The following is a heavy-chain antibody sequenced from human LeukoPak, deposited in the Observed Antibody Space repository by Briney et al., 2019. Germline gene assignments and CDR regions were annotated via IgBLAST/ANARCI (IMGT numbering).Heavy chain of an antibody. CDR3: AKEIAYSGRYRDFDY. Sequence: GGSLRLSCAASGFTLSSYGMHWVRQAPGKGLEWVAVISYDGSNKYYADSVKGRFTISRDNSKNTLYLQMNSLRAEDTAVYYCAKEIAYSGRYRDFDYWGQGTLVTVSS. D-gene: IGHD1-26*01. CDR2: ISYDGSNK. J-gene: IGHJ4*02. V-gene: IGHV3-30*18. CDR1: GFTLSSYG.